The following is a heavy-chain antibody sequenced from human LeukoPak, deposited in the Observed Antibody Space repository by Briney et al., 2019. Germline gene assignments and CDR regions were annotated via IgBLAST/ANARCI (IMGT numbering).Heavy chain of an antibody. J-gene: IGHJ4*02. Sequence: PSETLSLTCTVSGGSISSGTYYWTWIRQPAGKGLEWIGRIYNSGSTSYNPSLKSRVTLSKDTSRNQFSLKLSSVTAADTAVYYCARGRDDDVWGSYPTCFDFWGQGTLVTVSS. CDR1: GGSISSGTYY. CDR2: IYNSGST. V-gene: IGHV4-61*02. D-gene: IGHD3-16*01. CDR3: ARGRDDDVWGSYPTCFDF.